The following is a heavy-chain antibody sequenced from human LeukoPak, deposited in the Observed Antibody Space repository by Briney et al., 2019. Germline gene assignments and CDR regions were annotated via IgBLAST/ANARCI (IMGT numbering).Heavy chain of an antibody. CDR2: IKSKADGGTA. CDR3: TTHYYGPYY. CDR1: GFTFSSAR. D-gene: IGHD3-10*01. Sequence: GPSVRLSCAPSGFTFSSARMSWVRPHPGKGLEWVGRIKSKADGGTADYAAPVKGRFTISRDDSKDTVYLQMNSLKTEDTAVYYCTTHYYGPYYWGQGTLVTVSS. J-gene: IGHJ4*02. V-gene: IGHV3-15*01.